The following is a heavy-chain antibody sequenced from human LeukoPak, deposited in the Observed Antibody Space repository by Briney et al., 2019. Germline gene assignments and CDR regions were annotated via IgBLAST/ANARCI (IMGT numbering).Heavy chain of an antibody. Sequence: GGSLRLSCAASGFTFDDYVMSWVRQAPGKGLEWVSGINWNSGDIAYAASVKGRFTISRDNDKKSLYLDMKSLRVEDTALYYCAKDMRDWASGSYTFDSWGQGTLVTVSS. CDR3: AKDMRDWASGSYTFDS. D-gene: IGHD3-10*01. CDR1: GFTFDDYV. V-gene: IGHV3-9*01. J-gene: IGHJ4*02. CDR2: INWNSGDI.